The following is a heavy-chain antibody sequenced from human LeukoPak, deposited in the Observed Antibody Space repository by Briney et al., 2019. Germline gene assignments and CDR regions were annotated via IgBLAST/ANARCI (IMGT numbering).Heavy chain of an antibody. CDR1: GGSISSGGYY. CDR3: ARDPIYGDSHAFDI. CDR2: IYYSGST. J-gene: IGHJ3*02. Sequence: SQTLSLTCTVSGGSISSGGYYWSWIRQHPGKGLEWIGYIYYSGSTYYNPSLKSRVTISVDTSKNQFSLKLSSVTAADTAVYYCARDPIYGDSHAFDIWGQGTMVTISS. D-gene: IGHD4-17*01. V-gene: IGHV4-31*03.